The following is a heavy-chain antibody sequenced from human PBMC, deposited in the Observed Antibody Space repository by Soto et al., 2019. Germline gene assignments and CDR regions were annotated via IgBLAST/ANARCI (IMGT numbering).Heavy chain of an antibody. Sequence: QVQLQESGPGLVKPSQTLSLTCTVSGGSISSGDYYWVWIRHPPGKGLVWIGYIYYSGSTNYDPSLKSQVTLPVDTSKNKSSLKLSSVTAADTAVYYCARERIVENDFDIWGQGTMVTVSS. V-gene: IGHV4-30-4*01. CDR3: ARERIVENDFDI. D-gene: IGHD3-22*01. CDR2: IYYSGST. CDR1: GGSISSGDYY. J-gene: IGHJ3*02.